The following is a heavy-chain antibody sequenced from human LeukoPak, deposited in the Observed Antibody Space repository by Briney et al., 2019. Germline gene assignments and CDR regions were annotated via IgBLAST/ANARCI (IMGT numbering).Heavy chain of an antibody. Sequence: SETLSLTYAVYGGSFSGYYWSWIRQPPGKGLEWIGEINHSGSTNYNPSLKSRVTISVDTSKNQFSLKLSSVTAADTAVYYCARYTAIDFDYWGQGTLVTVSS. V-gene: IGHV4-34*01. CDR3: ARYTAIDFDY. CDR2: INHSGST. D-gene: IGHD5-18*01. CDR1: GGSFSGYY. J-gene: IGHJ4*02.